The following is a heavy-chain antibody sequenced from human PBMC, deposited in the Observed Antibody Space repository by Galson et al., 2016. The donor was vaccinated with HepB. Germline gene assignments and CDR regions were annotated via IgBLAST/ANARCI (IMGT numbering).Heavy chain of an antibody. CDR1: GFTLSRYW. V-gene: IGHV3-7*04. Sequence: SLRLSCAGSGFTLSRYWMSWVRQAPGKGLEWVANIKEDGREKKYVDSVKGRFTISRDNAKNSVYLQMNSLRAEDTAVYYCTRDIAAFGGVMEWGQGTLVTISS. J-gene: IGHJ4*02. D-gene: IGHD3-16*01. CDR2: IKEDGREK. CDR3: TRDIAAFGGVME.